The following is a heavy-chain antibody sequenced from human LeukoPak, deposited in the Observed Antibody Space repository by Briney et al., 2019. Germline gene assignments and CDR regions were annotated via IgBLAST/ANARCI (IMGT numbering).Heavy chain of an antibody. D-gene: IGHD3-10*01. V-gene: IGHV1-18*01. Sequence: GASVKVSCKASGYTFTSYGISWVRQAPGQGLEWMGWISAHNGNTNYAEKLQGRVTMTTDTSTSTAYMELRSLRSDDTAVYYCARSTYGSGSYYPDFDYWGQGTLVTVSS. CDR3: ARSTYGSGSYYPDFDY. J-gene: IGHJ4*02. CDR2: ISAHNGNT. CDR1: GYTFTSYG.